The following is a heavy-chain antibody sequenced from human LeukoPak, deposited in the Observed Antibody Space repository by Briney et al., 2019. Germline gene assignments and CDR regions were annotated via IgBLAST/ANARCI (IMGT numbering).Heavy chain of an antibody. V-gene: IGHV3-7*01. D-gene: IGHD3-22*01. Sequence: QPGGSLRLSCSASGFVYSAFWMSWVRQAPGKGLEWVANIKQDGSEKYYVDSVKGRFTIARDNAKNTVFLQMDSLRAEDTAVYFCARESVRRISMRARGYFDYWGQGTRVTVSS. J-gene: IGHJ4*02. CDR2: IKQDGSEK. CDR1: GFVYSAFW. CDR3: ARESVRRISMRARGYFDY.